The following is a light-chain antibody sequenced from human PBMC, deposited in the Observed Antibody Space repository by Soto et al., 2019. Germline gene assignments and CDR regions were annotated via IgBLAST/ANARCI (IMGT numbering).Light chain of an antibody. CDR3: QQYGSSPWT. V-gene: IGKV3-20*01. J-gene: IGKJ1*01. Sequence: ESVLTQSPATLSVSPGGRATLSCRASQSISDTLAWYQQKPGQAPRLLIYGASSRATGIPDRFSGSGSGTDFTLTISRLEPEDFAVYYCQQYGSSPWTFGQGTKVDI. CDR1: QSISDT. CDR2: GAS.